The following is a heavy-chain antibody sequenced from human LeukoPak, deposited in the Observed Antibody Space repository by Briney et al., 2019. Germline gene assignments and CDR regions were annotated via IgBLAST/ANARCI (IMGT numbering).Heavy chain of an antibody. D-gene: IGHD3-22*01. CDR2: IYYSGST. CDR3: ARGADSSGYYSIFYFDY. J-gene: IGHJ4*02. Sequence: PSETLSLTCNVSGGSISSYYWSWIRQPPGKGLEWIGYIYYSGSTNYNPSLKSRVTISVDTSKNQFSLKLRSVTAADTAVYYCARGADSSGYYSIFYFDYWGQGTLVTVSS. CDR1: GGSISSYY. V-gene: IGHV4-59*08.